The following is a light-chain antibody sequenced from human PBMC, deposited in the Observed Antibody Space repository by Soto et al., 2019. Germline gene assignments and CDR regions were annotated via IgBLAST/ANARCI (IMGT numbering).Light chain of an antibody. V-gene: IGLV2-23*02. CDR3: SSDAGTSSYL. CDR2: EVA. CDR1: NSDLGSFNF. J-gene: IGLJ1*01. Sequence: QSALTQPASVSGSPGQSITISCTRTNSDLGSFNFVSWYQQHPGKAPKVMIYEVAKRPSGISDRFSGSKSGNTASLTISGLQVEDEADYYCSSDAGTSSYLFGTGTKVTVL.